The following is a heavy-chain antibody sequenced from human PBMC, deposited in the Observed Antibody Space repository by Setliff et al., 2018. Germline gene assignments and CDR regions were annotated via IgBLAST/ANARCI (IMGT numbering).Heavy chain of an antibody. D-gene: IGHD6-19*01. V-gene: IGHV3-23*01. Sequence: PGGSLRLSCAASGFTFSSYRMHWVRQAPGKGLEWVSGISGYGSRTYYADSVKGRSTISRDNSQNTMYLQMNSLRAEDTAVYYCIRDTSGRDAFDIWGQGTMVTVSS. CDR1: GFTFSSYR. CDR2: ISGYGSRT. CDR3: IRDTSGRDAFDI. J-gene: IGHJ3*02.